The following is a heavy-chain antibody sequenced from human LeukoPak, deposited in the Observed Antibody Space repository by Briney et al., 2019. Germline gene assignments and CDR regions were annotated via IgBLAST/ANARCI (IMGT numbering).Heavy chain of an antibody. D-gene: IGHD2-2*01. CDR1: GGSFSGYY. Sequence: PSETLTLTCAVYGGSFSGYYWSWIRQPPGKRLEWIGEINHSGSTNYNPSLNSRVTISVDTSKNQFSLKLSSVTAADTAVYYCARLGVPAARSWSAGYFDYWGQGTLVTVSS. CDR3: ARLGVPAARSWSAGYFDY. CDR2: INHSGST. V-gene: IGHV4-34*01. J-gene: IGHJ4*02.